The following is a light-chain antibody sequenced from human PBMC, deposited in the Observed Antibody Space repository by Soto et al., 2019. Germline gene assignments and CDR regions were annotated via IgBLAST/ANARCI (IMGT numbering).Light chain of an antibody. Sequence: DIQMTQSPSSLPASVGARLTITCRASQSISNYLNWYQQKPGKXXNXXIYAASSLQSGVPSRFSGSGSGTDFTLTISNLQPEDFATYYCQQSFSTPLTFGGGTKVDIK. CDR1: QSISNY. V-gene: IGKV1-39*01. CDR3: QQSFSTPLT. CDR2: AAS. J-gene: IGKJ4*01.